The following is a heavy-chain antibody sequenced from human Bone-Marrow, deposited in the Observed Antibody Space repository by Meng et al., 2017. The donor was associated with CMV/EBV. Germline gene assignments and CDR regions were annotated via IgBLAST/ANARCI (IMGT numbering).Heavy chain of an antibody. CDR1: GGSVSSDAYY. CDR3: ARDLYRAFDI. D-gene: IGHD2-8*01. J-gene: IGHJ3*02. Sequence: SETLSLTCTVSGGSVSSDAYYWSWIRQPPGKGLEWIGYIYYSGSTNYNPSLKSRVTISADTSKNQFSLKLSSVTAADTAVYYCARDLYRAFDIWGQGTMVTVSS. CDR2: IYYSGST. V-gene: IGHV4-61*08.